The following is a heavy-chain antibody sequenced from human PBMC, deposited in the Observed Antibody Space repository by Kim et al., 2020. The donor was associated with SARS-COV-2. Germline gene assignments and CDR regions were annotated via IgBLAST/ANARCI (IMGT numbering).Heavy chain of an antibody. CDR2: INHSGST. J-gene: IGHJ4*02. CDR1: GGSFSDYY. V-gene: IGHV4-34*01. CDR3: ARGGGPTVVVPAASKQLVPHFDY. Sequence: SETLSLTCAVYGGSFSDYYWSWIRQPPGKGLEWIGEINHSGSTNYNPSLKSRVTISVDTSKNQFSLKLSSVTAADTAVYYCARGGGPTVVVPAASKQLVPHFDYWGQGTLVTVSS. D-gene: IGHD2-2*01.